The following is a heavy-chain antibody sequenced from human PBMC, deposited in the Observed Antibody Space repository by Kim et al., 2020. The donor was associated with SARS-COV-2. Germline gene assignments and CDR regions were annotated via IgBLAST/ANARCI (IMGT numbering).Heavy chain of an antibody. CDR2: MNPNSGNT. D-gene: IGHD3-3*01. J-gene: IGHJ3*02. CDR3: AREPAYYDFWSGYYTPDAFDI. V-gene: IGHV1-8*01. CDR1: GYTFTSYD. Sequence: ASVKVSCKASGYTFTSYDINWVRQATGQGLEWMGWMNPNSGNTGYAQKFQGRVTMTRNTSISTAYMELSSLRSEDTAVYYCAREPAYYDFWSGYYTPDAFDIWGQGTMVTVSS.